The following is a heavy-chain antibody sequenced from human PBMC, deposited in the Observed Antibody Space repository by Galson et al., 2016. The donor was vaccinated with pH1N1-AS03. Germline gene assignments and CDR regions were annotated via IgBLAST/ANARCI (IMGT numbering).Heavy chain of an antibody. D-gene: IGHD3-3*01. V-gene: IGHV7-4-1*02. CDR2: INTNTGDT. CDR1: GYRFKDYA. J-gene: IGHJ4*02. CDR3: AREGIVAQFMEWYLFY. Sequence: QSGAEVKKPGASVKVSCKASGYRFKDYAINWVRQAPGQGPEWMGWINTNTGDTKLAQGFAGRFVFSLDASVSTAYLQITSLKAEDTAIYYCAREGIVAQFMEWYLFYWGQGTQLTVSS.